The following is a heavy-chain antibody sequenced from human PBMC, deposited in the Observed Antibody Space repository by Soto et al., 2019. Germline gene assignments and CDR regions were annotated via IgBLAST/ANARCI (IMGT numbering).Heavy chain of an antibody. CDR3: ARVRYLAGAGQNYFDL. J-gene: IGHJ4*02. V-gene: IGHV4-31*03. D-gene: IGHD6-19*01. CDR1: GASISRGDYY. Sequence: PSETLSLTCTVSGASISRGDYYWSWIRQLPVKGLEWIGYIYRSGSTYYNPSLESRVTISVDTSQSQFSLDVSSVTAADTAVYYCARVRYLAGAGQNYFDLWGQGTLVTVSS. CDR2: IYRSGST.